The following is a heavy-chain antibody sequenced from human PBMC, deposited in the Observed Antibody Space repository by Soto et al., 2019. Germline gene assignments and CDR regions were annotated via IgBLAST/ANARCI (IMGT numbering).Heavy chain of an antibody. V-gene: IGHV3-23*01. D-gene: IGHD1-20*01. CDR3: TRETVAGITGLDY. CDR1: GFNVGAFA. Sequence: EVQLLESGGDLVQPGGSLRLSCAASGFNVGAFAVNWVRQASGKGLEWVSGISVSDAFIYYADSVRGRFSISRDASEIILYLQMNSLRVDDTALYYCTRETVAGITGLDYWGPGTLVTVSS. CDR2: ISVSDAFI. J-gene: IGHJ4*02.